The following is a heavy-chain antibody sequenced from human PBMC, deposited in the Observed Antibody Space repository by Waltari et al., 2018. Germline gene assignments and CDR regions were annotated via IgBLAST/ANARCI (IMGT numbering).Heavy chain of an antibody. J-gene: IGHJ4*02. CDR3: VHTNRSGYYLFDN. Sequence: QISLRESGPSLVSSTQTLTLTCTFGGFSLNSEKVGVGWVRQSPGKALEWLALIHGDDGKRYSPSLQDRLSIVKDTSKNQVVLTMTSMDPVDRGTYYCVHTNRSGYYLFDNWGQGAPVAVSS. CDR2: IHGDDGK. CDR1: GFSLNSEKVG. D-gene: IGHD3-22*01. V-gene: IGHV2-5*02.